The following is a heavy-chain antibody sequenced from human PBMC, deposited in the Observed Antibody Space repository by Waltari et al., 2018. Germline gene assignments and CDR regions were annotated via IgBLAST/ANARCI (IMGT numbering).Heavy chain of an antibody. V-gene: IGHV4-39*07. Sequence: QLQLQESGPGLVEPSETLSLTCTVSGGSISSSSYYWGWIRQPPGKGLEWIGSIYYSGSTYYNPSLKSRVTISVDTSKNQFSLKLSSVTAADTAVYYCARHLIAARSRYFDYWGQGTLVTVSS. D-gene: IGHD6-6*01. CDR2: IYYSGST. J-gene: IGHJ4*02. CDR3: ARHLIAARSRYFDY. CDR1: GGSISSSSYY.